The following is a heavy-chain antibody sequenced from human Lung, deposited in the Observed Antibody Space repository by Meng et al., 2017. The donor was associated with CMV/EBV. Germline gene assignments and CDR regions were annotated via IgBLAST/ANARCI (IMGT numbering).Heavy chain of an antibody. D-gene: IGHD4-17*01. Sequence: GGSXRLXCAASGFTFSNYAMSWVRQAPGKGLEWVSGIAGSGSHTFYTDSVKGRFTISRDNVKNTLYLQMNVLRVEDTALYYCARYPTTGTYYYYNGMDVLGLGXTVTVSS. CDR2: IAGSGSHT. J-gene: IGHJ6*02. V-gene: IGHV3-23*01. CDR1: GFTFSNYA. CDR3: ARYPTTGTYYYYNGMDV.